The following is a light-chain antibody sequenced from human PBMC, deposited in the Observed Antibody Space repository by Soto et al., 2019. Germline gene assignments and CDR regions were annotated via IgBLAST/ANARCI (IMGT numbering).Light chain of an antibody. Sequence: DIQMTQSPSTLPASVGDRVTITCRASQSISSWLAWYQQKPGKAPKLLIYKASSLESGVPSRFSGSGSGTEFTLTISSLQPDDFATYYCQQSFAFGPGTQVDIK. CDR3: QQSFA. CDR2: KAS. J-gene: IGKJ3*01. V-gene: IGKV1-5*03. CDR1: QSISSW.